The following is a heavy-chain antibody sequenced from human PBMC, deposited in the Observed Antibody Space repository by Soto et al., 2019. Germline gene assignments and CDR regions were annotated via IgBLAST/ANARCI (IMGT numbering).Heavy chain of an antibody. Sequence: GGSLRLSCAASGFTFSNYGMHWVRQAPGKGLEWVAVISFDGSNKYYADSVKGRFTISRDNSKNTLYLQMDSLRAEDTAVYYCAKDPRISRQLVRSAIDYWGQGTLVTVSS. J-gene: IGHJ4*02. CDR1: GFTFSNYG. V-gene: IGHV3-30*18. D-gene: IGHD6-13*01. CDR3: AKDPRISRQLVRSAIDY. CDR2: ISFDGSNK.